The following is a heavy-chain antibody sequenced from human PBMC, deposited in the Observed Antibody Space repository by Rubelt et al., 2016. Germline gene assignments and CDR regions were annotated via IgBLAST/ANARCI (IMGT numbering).Heavy chain of an antibody. V-gene: IGHV3-20*04. D-gene: IGHD3-10*01. J-gene: IGHJ6*02. Sequence: GGGLVQPGGSLRLSCAASGFTFSSYAMSWVRQAPGKGLEWVSGINWNGGSTGYADSVKDRFTISRDNAKNYRYLQMNSLRAEDTALYYCARDINYGMDVWGQGTTVTVSS. CDR3: ARDINYGMDV. CDR1: GFTFSSYA. CDR2: INWNGGST.